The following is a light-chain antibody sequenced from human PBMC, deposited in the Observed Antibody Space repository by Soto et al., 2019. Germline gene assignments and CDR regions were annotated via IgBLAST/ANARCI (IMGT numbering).Light chain of an antibody. CDR3: QHYDNTPT. Sequence: EIVLTQSPGTVSLSPGEGASLSCRASQSVSSNQIAWYQQRPGQTPRLLMYGTSSRAPGIPDRFSGSGSGTGFTLTIRRLEPEDFAVYYCQHYDNTPTFGGGTKAEI. V-gene: IGKV3-20*01. J-gene: IGKJ4*01. CDR2: GTS. CDR1: QSVSSNQ.